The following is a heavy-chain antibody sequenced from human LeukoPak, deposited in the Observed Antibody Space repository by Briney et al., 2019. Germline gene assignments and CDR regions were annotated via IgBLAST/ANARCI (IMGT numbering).Heavy chain of an antibody. CDR1: GFTFSSYV. CDR3: ARDWFCSGGRCHGMDV. V-gene: IGHV3-23*01. D-gene: IGHD2-15*01. J-gene: IGHJ6*02. Sequence: PGGSLRLSCAASGFTFSSYVMSWVRQGPGKGLEWVSTISSGGGSTYYADSAKGRFTISRDNSKNTLYLQMNSLRAEDTAVYYCARDWFCSGGRCHGMDVWGQGTTVTVSS. CDR2: ISSGGGST.